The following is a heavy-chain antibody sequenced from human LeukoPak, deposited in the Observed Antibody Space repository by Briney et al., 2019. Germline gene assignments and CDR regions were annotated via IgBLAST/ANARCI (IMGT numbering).Heavy chain of an antibody. J-gene: IGHJ4*02. CDR1: FHFRRFE. V-gene: IGHV3-48*03. CDR2: ICSSGSTI. D-gene: IGHD3-22*01. Sequence: GSPGLFCCGLGFHFRRFEMKLVRQASGKGVGGGSFICSSGSTIYYADSVKGRFTISRDNAKNSLYLQMNSLRAEDTAVYYCARTSTYYYDSSGSLFDYWGQGTLVTVSS. CDR3: ARTSTYYYDSSGSLFDY.